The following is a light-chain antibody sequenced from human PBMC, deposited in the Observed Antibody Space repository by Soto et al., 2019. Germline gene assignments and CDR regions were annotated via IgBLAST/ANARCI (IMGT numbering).Light chain of an antibody. CDR3: QQYGRSPPLI. CDR1: QSATSNS. J-gene: IGKJ4*01. V-gene: IGKV3-20*01. CDR2: AAS. Sequence: EIVLTQSPGTLSLSPGKRATLSCRASQSATSNSLAWYQQKPGQAPRLLIYAASTRATGIPDRFSGSGSGTDFTLTISRLEPEDFAVYYCQQYGRSPPLIFGGGTKVEIK.